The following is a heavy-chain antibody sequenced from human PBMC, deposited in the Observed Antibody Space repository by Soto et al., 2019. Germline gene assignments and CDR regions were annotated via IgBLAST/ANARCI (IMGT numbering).Heavy chain of an antibody. CDR2: ISWNSGSI. CDR3: AKDGMSSGYYYGLDS. V-gene: IGHV3-9*03. CDR1: GFTFDDYA. Sequence: EVPLVESGGDLVQPGRSLRLSCAASGFTFDDYAMHWVRQAPGKGLEWVSRISWNSGSIGYADSVKGRFTISRDNAKNSLYLQMNSLRAEDVALYYCAKDGMSSGYYYGLDSWGQGTLVTVSS. D-gene: IGHD3-22*01. J-gene: IGHJ4*02.